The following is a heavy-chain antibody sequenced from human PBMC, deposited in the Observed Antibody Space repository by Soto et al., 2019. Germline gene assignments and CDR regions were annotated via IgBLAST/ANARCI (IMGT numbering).Heavy chain of an antibody. Sequence: ASVKVSCKASGGTFSSYAISWVRQAPGQGLEWMGGIIPIFGTANYAQKFQGRVTITADESTSTAYMELSSLRSEDTAVYYCARARSNSSSWANAFDIWGQGKMVTVSS. CDR1: GGTFSSYA. V-gene: IGHV1-69*13. CDR2: IIPIFGTA. CDR3: ARARSNSSSWANAFDI. J-gene: IGHJ3*02. D-gene: IGHD6-13*01.